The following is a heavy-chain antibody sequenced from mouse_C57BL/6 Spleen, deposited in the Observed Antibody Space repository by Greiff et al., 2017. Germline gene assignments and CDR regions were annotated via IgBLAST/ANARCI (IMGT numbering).Heavy chain of an antibody. D-gene: IGHD2-1*01. CDR2: IYPSDSET. CDR3: ARGAGNYPYWYFDV. J-gene: IGHJ1*03. CDR1: GYTFTSYW. V-gene: IGHV1-61*01. Sequence: QVQLKQPGAELVRPGSSVKLSCKASGYTFTSYWMDWVKQRPGQGLEWIGNIYPSDSETHYNQKFKDKATLTVDKSSSTAYMQLSSLTSEDSAVYYCARGAGNYPYWYFDVWGTGTTVTVSS.